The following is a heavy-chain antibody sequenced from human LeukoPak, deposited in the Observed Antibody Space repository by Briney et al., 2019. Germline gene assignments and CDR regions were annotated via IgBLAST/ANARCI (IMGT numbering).Heavy chain of an antibody. CDR2: INHSGST. Sequence: SETLSLTCAVYGGSFSGYYWSWIRQPPGKGLEWIGEINHSGSTNYNPSLKSRVTISVDTSKNHFSLKLSSVTAADTAAYYCARLVPSAPRYCSGGSCYSNYYYGMDVWGQGTTVTVSS. V-gene: IGHV4-34*01. CDR1: GGSFSGYY. D-gene: IGHD2-15*01. J-gene: IGHJ6*02. CDR3: ARLVPSAPRYCSGGSCYSNYYYGMDV.